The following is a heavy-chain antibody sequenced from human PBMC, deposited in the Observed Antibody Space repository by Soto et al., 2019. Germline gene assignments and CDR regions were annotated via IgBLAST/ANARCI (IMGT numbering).Heavy chain of an antibody. CDR2: ISGSGGST. J-gene: IGHJ5*02. D-gene: IGHD3-22*01. CDR1: GFTFSSYA. V-gene: IGHV3-23*01. Sequence: VGSLRLSCAASGFTFSSYAMSWVRQAPGKGLEWVSAISGSGGSTYYADSVKGRFTISRDNSKNTLYLQMNSLRAEDTAVYYCPKDTHYSDSSVYGRGDPWCHGTSVTV. CDR3: PKDTHYSDSSVYGRGDP.